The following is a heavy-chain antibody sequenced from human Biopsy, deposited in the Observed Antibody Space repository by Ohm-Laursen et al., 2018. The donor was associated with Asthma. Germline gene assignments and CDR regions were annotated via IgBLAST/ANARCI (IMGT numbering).Heavy chain of an antibody. D-gene: IGHD3-10*01. CDR2: IIPMFGTT. J-gene: IGHJ6*02. CDR1: GGTFSNYA. Sequence: SVKVSCKASGGTFSNYAISWVRQAPGQGLEWMGGIIPMFGTTSYAQKFQGRVTITADESTSTAYMELRSLRSDDTAVYFCARAVDYSHYYGIDVWGQGTTVTVS. CDR3: ARAVDYSHYYGIDV. V-gene: IGHV1-69*13.